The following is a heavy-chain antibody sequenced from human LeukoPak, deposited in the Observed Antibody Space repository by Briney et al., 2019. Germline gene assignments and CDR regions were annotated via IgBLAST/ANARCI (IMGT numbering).Heavy chain of an antibody. CDR2: ISGSGGST. V-gene: IGHV3-23*01. Sequence: PGGTLRLSCAASGFTFSSYGMSWVRQAPGKGLEWVSAISGSGGSTYCADSVKGRFTISRDNSKNTLYLQMNSLRAEDTAVYYCAKDGVLRPFDYWGQGTLVTVSS. CDR3: AKDGVLRPFDY. J-gene: IGHJ4*02. D-gene: IGHD3-3*01. CDR1: GFTFSSYG.